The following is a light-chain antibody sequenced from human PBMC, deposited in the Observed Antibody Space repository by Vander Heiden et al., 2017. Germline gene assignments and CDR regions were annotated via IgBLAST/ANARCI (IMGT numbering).Light chain of an antibody. Sequence: DVVITHSPDSLAVSLGGRTTIHRQPSQTVLYRPNNQNYLAWYQQKPGQPPKLLISWASTRASGVPARFSGSGSGTDFTLTISSLQAEDLAVYYCQQYFNWPRTFGGGTKVEIK. CDR3: QQYFNWPRT. CDR2: WAS. J-gene: IGKJ4*01. V-gene: IGKV4-1*01. CDR1: QTVLYRPNNQNY.